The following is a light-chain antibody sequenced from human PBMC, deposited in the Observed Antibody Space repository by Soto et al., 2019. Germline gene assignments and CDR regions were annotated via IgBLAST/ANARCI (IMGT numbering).Light chain of an antibody. CDR1: SGDVGSYNL. CDR2: EVT. Sequence: QYALTQPASVCGSPGHSITIPCTGTSGDVGSYNLVSWYQQHPGKAPKLLIYEVTERPSGVSNRFSGSKSGNTASLTISGLQPDDEADYYCCSYAGNSEVFGTGTKVTV. V-gene: IGLV2-23*02. J-gene: IGLJ1*01. CDR3: CSYAGNSEV.